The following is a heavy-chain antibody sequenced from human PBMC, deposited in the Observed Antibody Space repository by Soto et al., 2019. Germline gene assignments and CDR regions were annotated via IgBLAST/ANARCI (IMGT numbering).Heavy chain of an antibody. CDR3: TRPGRELGDY. Sequence: EVQLVESGGGLVQPGGSLKLSCADSGFTFSGSAMHWVRQASGKGLEWVGRIRTKPNTYATPYAASVKGRFTISGDDSKNTVYLQMHSLKPEDTAGYYCTRPGRELGDYWGQGTRVSVSS. J-gene: IGHJ4*02. CDR1: GFTFSGSA. V-gene: IGHV3-73*02. D-gene: IGHD1-26*01. CDR2: IRTKPNTYAT.